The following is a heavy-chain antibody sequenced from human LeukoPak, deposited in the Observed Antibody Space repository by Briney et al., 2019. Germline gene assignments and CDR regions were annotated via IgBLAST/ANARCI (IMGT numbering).Heavy chain of an antibody. Sequence: GASVKVSCKASGGTFSSYAISWVRQAPGQGLEWMGGIIPIFGTANYAQKFQGRVTITTDESTSTAYMELSSLRSEDTAVYYCAGSLAAFQGYFDYWGQGTLVTVSS. J-gene: IGHJ4*02. V-gene: IGHV1-69*05. D-gene: IGHD3-10*01. CDR1: GGTFSSYA. CDR3: AGSLAAFQGYFDY. CDR2: IIPIFGTA.